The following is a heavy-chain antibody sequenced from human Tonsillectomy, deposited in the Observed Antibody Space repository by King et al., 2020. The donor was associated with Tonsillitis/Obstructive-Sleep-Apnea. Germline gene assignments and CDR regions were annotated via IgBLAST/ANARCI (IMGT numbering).Heavy chain of an antibody. J-gene: IGHJ4*02. D-gene: IGHD1-1*01. Sequence: QLQESGPGLVKPSETLSLTCTVSGGSISSYYWTWIRQPPGKGLEWLGYMYYSGSTNYNPSLTSRITISVDTSKNQFSLNLSLVTAADTAVYYCARVTTRAFDYWGQGTLVTVSS. CDR2: MYYSGST. CDR1: GGSISSYY. CDR3: ARVTTRAFDY. V-gene: IGHV4-59*01.